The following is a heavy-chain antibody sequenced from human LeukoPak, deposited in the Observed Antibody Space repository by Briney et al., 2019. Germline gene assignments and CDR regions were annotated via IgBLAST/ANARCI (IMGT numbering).Heavy chain of an antibody. CDR1: GYTFTSYG. V-gene: IGHV1-18*01. J-gene: IGHJ6*03. Sequence: ASVKVSCKASGYTFTSYGIGWVRQAPGQGLEWMGWISAYNGNTNYAQKFQGRVTMTRDTSISTAYMELSRLRSDDTAVYYCARADRSYYYYYMDVWGKGTTVTVSS. CDR2: ISAYNGNT. D-gene: IGHD3-10*01. CDR3: ARADRSYYYYYMDV.